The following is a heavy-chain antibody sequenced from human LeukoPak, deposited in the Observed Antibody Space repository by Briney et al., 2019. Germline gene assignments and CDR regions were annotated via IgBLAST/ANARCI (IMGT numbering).Heavy chain of an antibody. D-gene: IGHD2-2*01. CDR2: ISGSGGST. V-gene: IGHV3-23*01. J-gene: IGHJ4*02. CDR1: GFTFSSYA. Sequence: GGSLRLSCAASGFTFSSYAMSWVRQAPGKGLEWVSAISGSGGSTNYADSVKGRFTISRDNSKNTLYLQMNSLRAEDTAVYYCAKDPHIVVVPAAVDYWGQGTLVTVSS. CDR3: AKDPHIVVVPAAVDY.